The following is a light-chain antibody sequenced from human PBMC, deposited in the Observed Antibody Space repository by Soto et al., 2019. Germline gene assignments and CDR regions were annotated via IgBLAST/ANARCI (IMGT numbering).Light chain of an antibody. CDR1: QGVHFNY. V-gene: IGKV3-20*01. Sequence: EVVLTQSPGTLSLSPGERATLSCRASQGVHFNYLAWYQQKPGQAPRLLIYGASSRATGIPDRFRGSGSGTDFTLTISRLEPEDFAVYYCQHYDGSPITFGHGTRLEIK. J-gene: IGKJ5*01. CDR2: GAS. CDR3: QHYDGSPIT.